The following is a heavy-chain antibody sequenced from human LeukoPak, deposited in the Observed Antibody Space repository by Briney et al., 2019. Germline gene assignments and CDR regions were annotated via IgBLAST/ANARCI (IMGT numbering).Heavy chain of an antibody. J-gene: IGHJ4*02. D-gene: IGHD2-21*01. CDR1: GITFSSYG. Sequence: GGSLRLSCAVSGITFSSYGMHWVRQAPGKGLEWVAVIWFDGSNKYYADSVKGRFTISRDNSKNTVFLQMNSLRAEDAALYYCTRDAYCGGDCYRPNFDYWGQGTLVTVSS. CDR2: IWFDGSNK. V-gene: IGHV3-33*01. CDR3: TRDAYCGGDCYRPNFDY.